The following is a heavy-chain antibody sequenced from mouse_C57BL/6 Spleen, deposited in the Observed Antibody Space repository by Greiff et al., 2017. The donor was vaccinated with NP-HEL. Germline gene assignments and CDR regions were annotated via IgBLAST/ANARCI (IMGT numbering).Heavy chain of an antibody. Sequence: VQLKESGPGLVAPSQSLSIPCTVSGFSFTSYAISWVRQPPGKGLEWLGVIWTGGGTNYNSALKSRLSISKDNSKSQVFLKMNSLQTDDTARYYCARNHGYYGSSSYYFDYWGQGTTLTVSS. CDR1: GFSFTSYA. V-gene: IGHV2-9-1*01. J-gene: IGHJ2*01. D-gene: IGHD1-1*01. CDR3: ARNHGYYGSSSYYFDY. CDR2: IWTGGGT.